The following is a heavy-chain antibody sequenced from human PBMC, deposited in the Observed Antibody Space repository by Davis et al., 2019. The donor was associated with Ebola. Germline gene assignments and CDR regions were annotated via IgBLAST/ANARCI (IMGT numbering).Heavy chain of an antibody. CDR1: GYRFPSYW. Sequence: PGGSLRLSCKGSGYRFPSYWVAWVRQMPGKGLEWMGIIYPRNSDTRYSPSFQGQVTISADKSINTAYLHWSSLKASDTAMYYCAIMRAEIPYSFDYWGQGTLVTVSS. CDR2: IYPRNSDT. CDR3: AIMRAEIPYSFDY. J-gene: IGHJ4*02. D-gene: IGHD3-16*01. V-gene: IGHV5-51*01.